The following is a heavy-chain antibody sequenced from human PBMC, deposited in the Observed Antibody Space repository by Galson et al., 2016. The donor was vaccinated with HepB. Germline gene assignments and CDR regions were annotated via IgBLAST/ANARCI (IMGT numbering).Heavy chain of an antibody. CDR1: GLPFSNYW. Sequence: SLRLSCAASGLPFSNYWMNWVRQAPGKGLEWVANIKQDGSEKYYVDSVKGRFTISRDNARNSMYLQLNSLRADDTAVYYCARAQWILARRAAYFDYWGQGSLVTVSP. CDR2: IKQDGSEK. CDR3: ARAQWILARRAAYFDY. V-gene: IGHV3-7*04. D-gene: IGHD5-18*01. J-gene: IGHJ4*02.